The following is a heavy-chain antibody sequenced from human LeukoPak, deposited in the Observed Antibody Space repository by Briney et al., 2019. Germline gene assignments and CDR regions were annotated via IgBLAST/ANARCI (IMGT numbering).Heavy chain of an antibody. V-gene: IGHV1-69*06. Sequence: GASVKVSCKASGGTFSSYAISWVRQAPGQGLEWMGRIIPIFGTANYAQKFQGRVTITADKSTSTAYMELSSLRSEDTAVYYCASTASDYYDSSGYYLDYWGQGTLVTVSS. D-gene: IGHD3-22*01. CDR3: ASTASDYYDSSGYYLDY. CDR1: GGTFSSYA. CDR2: IIPIFGTA. J-gene: IGHJ4*02.